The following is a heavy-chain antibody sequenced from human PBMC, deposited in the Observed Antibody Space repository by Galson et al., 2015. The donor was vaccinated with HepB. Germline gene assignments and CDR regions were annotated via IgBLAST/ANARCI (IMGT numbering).Heavy chain of an antibody. CDR2: TYYRSKWYN. CDR1: GDSVSSNSAA. J-gene: IGHJ4*02. Sequence: CAISGDSVSSNSAAWNWIRQSPSRGLEWLGRTYYRSKWYNDYAVSVKSRITINSDTSKNQFSLQLNSVTPEDTAVYYCARGAGFGGVNNLDYWGQGTLVTVSS. CDR3: ARGAGFGGVNNLDY. D-gene: IGHD3-16*01. V-gene: IGHV6-1*01.